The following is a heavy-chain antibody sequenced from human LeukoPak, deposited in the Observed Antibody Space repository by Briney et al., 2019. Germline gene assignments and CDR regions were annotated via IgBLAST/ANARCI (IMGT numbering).Heavy chain of an antibody. J-gene: IGHJ3*02. CDR1: GFTFSNYG. V-gene: IGHV3-30*18. D-gene: IGHD5-12*01. CDR3: AKKMVVARSPGAFDI. Sequence: GGSLRLSCAASGFTFSNYGIHWVRQAPGKGLDWVAVISNDGRATFYADSVKGRFTISRDDSKNTLYLQMNSLRAEDTAMYYCAKKMVVARSPGAFDIWGQGTLVTVSP. CDR2: ISNDGRAT.